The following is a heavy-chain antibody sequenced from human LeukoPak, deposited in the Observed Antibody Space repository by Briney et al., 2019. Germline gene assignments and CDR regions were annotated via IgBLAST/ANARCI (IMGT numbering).Heavy chain of an antibody. Sequence: GGSLRLSCAASGFTFSSHWMHWVRQVPGKWLEWDSRVSYDGSSTDYAASVKGRFTISRDNAENTLDLQIRSLRAEDTAVYHCARGGDYQETTGHRNRLDYWGQRTLVTVSS. D-gene: IGHD2-8*02. CDR2: VSYDGSST. CDR1: GFTFSSHW. J-gene: IGHJ4*02. CDR3: ARGGDYQETTGHRNRLDY. V-gene: IGHV3-74*01.